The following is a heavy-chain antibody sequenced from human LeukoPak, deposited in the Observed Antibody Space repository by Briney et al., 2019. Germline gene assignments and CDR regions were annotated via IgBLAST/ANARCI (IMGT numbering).Heavy chain of an antibody. CDR1: GFTFSSFG. J-gene: IGHJ4*02. V-gene: IGHV3-23*01. D-gene: IGHD5-18*01. CDR3: AKDPRYTYGCQGGFDY. CDR2: ISGSGGST. Sequence: PGGTLRLSCAASGFTFSSFGMSWVRQAPGKGLEWVSAISGSGGSTYYADSVKGRFTISRDNSKNTLYLQMNSLRAEDTAVYYCAKDPRYTYGCQGGFDYWGQGTLGTVSS.